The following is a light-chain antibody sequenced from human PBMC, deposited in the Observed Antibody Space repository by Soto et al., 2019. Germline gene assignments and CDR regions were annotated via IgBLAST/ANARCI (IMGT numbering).Light chain of an antibody. CDR1: SSNIGAGYD. V-gene: IGLV1-40*01. J-gene: IGLJ1*01. Sequence: QSVLTQPPSVSGAPGQRVTISCTGSSSNIGAGYDVHWYLQVPGTAPKLLVYTHNNRPEGVPDRFSGSTSGTSASLAITGLQSEDEADYYCQSYDSRLSAYVFGTGTKVTVL. CDR2: THN. CDR3: QSYDSRLSAYV.